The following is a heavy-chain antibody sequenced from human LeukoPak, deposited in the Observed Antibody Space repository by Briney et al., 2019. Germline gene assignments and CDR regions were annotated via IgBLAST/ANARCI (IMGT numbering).Heavy chain of an antibody. Sequence: PGGSLRLSCAASGVTFSSYSMNWVRQAPGKGLEWVSSISSSSSYIYYADSVKGRFTISRDNAKNSLYLQMNSLRAEDTAVYYCARVLRYCSGGNCYSGGLGYMDVWGKGTTVTISS. J-gene: IGHJ6*03. CDR3: ARVLRYCSGGNCYSGGLGYMDV. V-gene: IGHV3-21*04. CDR2: ISSSSSYI. CDR1: GVTFSSYS. D-gene: IGHD2-15*01.